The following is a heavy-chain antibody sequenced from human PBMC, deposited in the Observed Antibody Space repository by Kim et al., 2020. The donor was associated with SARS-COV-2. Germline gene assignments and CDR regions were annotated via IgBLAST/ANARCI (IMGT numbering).Heavy chain of an antibody. V-gene: IGHV4-4*07. CDR2: IYTSGST. J-gene: IGHJ4*02. CDR1: GGSISSYY. CDR3: ARSSCYVYYFDY. D-gene: IGHD3-22*01. Sequence: SETLSLTCTVSGGSISSYYWSWIRQPAGKGLEWLGRIYTSGSTNYIPSLKSRVTMSVDTSKNQFSLKLSSVTAADTAVYYCARSSCYVYYFDYWGQGTLVTVSS.